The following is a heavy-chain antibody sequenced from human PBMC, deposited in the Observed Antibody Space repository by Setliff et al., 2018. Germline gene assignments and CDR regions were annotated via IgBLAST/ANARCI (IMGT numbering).Heavy chain of an antibody. D-gene: IGHD5-12*01. CDR3: ARCLPFLSGYDRGAFDN. CDR1: GGTFSNYG. CDR2: TIPIFGTT. J-gene: IGHJ4*02. Sequence: SVKVSCKASGGTFSNYGVSWVRQAPGQGLEWMGGTIPIFGTTDYSQKFQGRVTMTTDTSTSTAYMDLRSLTSDDTAVYYCARCLPFLSGYDRGAFDNWGQGTLVTVSS. V-gene: IGHV1-69*05.